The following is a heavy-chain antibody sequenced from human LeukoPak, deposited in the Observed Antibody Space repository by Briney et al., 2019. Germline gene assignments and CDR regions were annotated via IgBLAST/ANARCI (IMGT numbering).Heavy chain of an antibody. Sequence: GGSLRLSCAASGFTFSSYGMSWVRQAPGKGLEWVPAISGSGGSTYYADSVKGRFTISRDNSKNTLYLQMNSLRAEDTAVYYCAKLATNRELLRYFDYWGQGTLVTVSS. CDR1: GFTFSSYG. J-gene: IGHJ4*02. CDR2: ISGSGGST. D-gene: IGHD1-26*01. V-gene: IGHV3-23*01. CDR3: AKLATNRELLRYFDY.